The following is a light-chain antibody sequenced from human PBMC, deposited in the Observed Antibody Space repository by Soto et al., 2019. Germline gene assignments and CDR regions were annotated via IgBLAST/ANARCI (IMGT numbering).Light chain of an antibody. Sequence: DIQMTQSPSSLSASVGDRVTITCRASQAISDDLNWYQQKPGKAPKRLLYAASTLQSGVPSRFSGSGSETEVTLTISDLQPEDFATYYCLQHYSLPPWTFGQGTKVEIK. CDR1: QAISDD. V-gene: IGKV1-17*02. CDR3: LQHYSLPPWT. CDR2: AAS. J-gene: IGKJ1*01.